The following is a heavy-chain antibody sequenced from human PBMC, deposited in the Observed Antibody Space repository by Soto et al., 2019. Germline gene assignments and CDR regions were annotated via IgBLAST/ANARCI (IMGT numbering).Heavy chain of an antibody. J-gene: IGHJ4*02. V-gene: IGHV4-59*01. CDR3: ARDTGAN. D-gene: IGHD1-26*01. CDR2: IYYSGST. Sequence: SETLSLTCTVSVGSISSYYWSWIRQPPGKGLEWIGYIYYSGSTNYNPSLKSRVTISVDTSKNQFSLKLSSVTAADTAVYYCARDTGANWGEGTLVTVSS. CDR1: VGSISSYY.